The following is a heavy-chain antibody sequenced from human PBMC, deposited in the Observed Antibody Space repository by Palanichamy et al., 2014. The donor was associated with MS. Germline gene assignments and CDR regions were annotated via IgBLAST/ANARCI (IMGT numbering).Heavy chain of an antibody. CDR2: ISVYNGNT. J-gene: IGHJ4*02. CDR1: GYTFTSYG. D-gene: IGHD2-15*01. CDR3: ARAVQDISVRRASLSTSTY. Sequence: QVQMVQSGAEVKKPGASVKVSCKASGYTFTSYGISWVRQAPGQGLEWVGWISVYNGNTNYAQNLQGRVTMTTDTSTNTAYMEMRSLRSDDTAVYFCARAVQDISVRRASLSTSTYWGQGTLVTVSS. V-gene: IGHV1-18*01.